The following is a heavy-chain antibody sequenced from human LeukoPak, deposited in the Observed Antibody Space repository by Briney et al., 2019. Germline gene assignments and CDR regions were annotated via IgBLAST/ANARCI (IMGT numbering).Heavy chain of an antibody. CDR2: IIPIVGIA. CDR1: GCTFGSYA. Sequence: SVKVSCKASGCTFGSYAISWVRQAPGQGLEWMGRIIPIVGIANYAQKFQGRVTIIADKSTTTAYMELSSLRFEDTAVYYWARGEAAAGTWIYWGQGTLVTVSS. D-gene: IGHD6-13*01. J-gene: IGHJ4*02. CDR3: ARGEAAAGTWIY. V-gene: IGHV1-69*04.